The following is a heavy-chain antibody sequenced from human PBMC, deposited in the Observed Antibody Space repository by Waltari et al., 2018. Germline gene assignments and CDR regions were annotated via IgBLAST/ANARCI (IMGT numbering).Heavy chain of an antibody. D-gene: IGHD5-18*01. J-gene: IGHJ4*02. V-gene: IGHV4-34*01. CDR1: GGSFSGYY. CDR2: INHSGST. CDR3: ARGLGEDTAMVTGY. Sequence: QVQLQQWGAGLLKPSETLSLTCAVYGGSFSGYYWSWIRQPPGKGLEWIGEINHSGSTNYHPSLKSRVTISVDTSKNQFSLKLSSVTAADTAVYYCARGLGEDTAMVTGYWGQGTLVTVSS.